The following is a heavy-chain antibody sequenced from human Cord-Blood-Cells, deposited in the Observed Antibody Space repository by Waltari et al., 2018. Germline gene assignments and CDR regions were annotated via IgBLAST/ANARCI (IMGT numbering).Heavy chain of an antibody. Sequence: EVQLVESGGGLVQPGGSLRLSCAASGFTFSSYEMNWVRQAPGKGLEGVSYISSSGSTIYYADSVKGRFTISRENAKNSLYLQMNSLRAEDTAVYYCAREGIAAAGTFDYWGQGTLVTVSS. CDR1: GFTFSSYE. D-gene: IGHD6-13*01. CDR3: AREGIAAAGTFDY. J-gene: IGHJ4*02. CDR2: ISSSGSTI. V-gene: IGHV3-48*03.